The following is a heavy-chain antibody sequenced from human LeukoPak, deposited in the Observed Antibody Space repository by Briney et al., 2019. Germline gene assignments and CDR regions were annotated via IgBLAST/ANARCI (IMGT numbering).Heavy chain of an antibody. CDR2: INPNSGGT. V-gene: IGHV1-2*02. CDR3: ARVSRRINAFDI. Sequence: ASVKVSCKASGYTFTGYYMHWVRQAPGQGLEWMGWINPNSGGTNYAQKFQGRVTMTRDTSISTAYMELSRLRSDDTAVYYSARVSRRINAFDIWGQGTMVTVSS. J-gene: IGHJ3*02. CDR1: GYTFTGYY. D-gene: IGHD3-10*01.